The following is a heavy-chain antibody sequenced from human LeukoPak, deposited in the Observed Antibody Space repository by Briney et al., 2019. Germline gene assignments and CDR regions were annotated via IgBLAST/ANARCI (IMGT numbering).Heavy chain of an antibody. CDR2: IIPIFGTA. D-gene: IGHD3-3*01. V-gene: IGHV1-69*01. J-gene: IGHJ6*02. CDR3: ARDWLRFLEWSTSGMDV. Sequence: SVKVSCKASGGTFSSYAISWVRQAPGQGLEWMGGIIPIFGTANYAQKFQGRVTITADESTSTAYMELSSLRSEDTAVYYCARDWLRFLEWSTSGMDVWGQGTTVTVSS. CDR1: GGTFSSYA.